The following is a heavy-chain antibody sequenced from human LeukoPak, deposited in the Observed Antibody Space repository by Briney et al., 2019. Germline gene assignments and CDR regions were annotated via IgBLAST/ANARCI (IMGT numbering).Heavy chain of an antibody. CDR1: GFTFSDYY. CDR2: ISSSSSST. J-gene: IGHJ3*02. CDR3: ATRTSFATKYSGSYGLGAFDI. Sequence: GGSLRLSCAASGFTFSDYYMSWIRQAPGKGLEWVSYISSSSSSTNYADSVKGRFTISRDNAKNSLYLQMNSLRAEDTAVYYCATRTSFATKYSGSYGLGAFDIWGQGTMVTVSS. V-gene: IGHV3-11*03. D-gene: IGHD1-26*01.